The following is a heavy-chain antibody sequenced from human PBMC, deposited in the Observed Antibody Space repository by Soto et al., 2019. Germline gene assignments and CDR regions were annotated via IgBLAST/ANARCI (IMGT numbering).Heavy chain of an antibody. D-gene: IGHD4-17*01. J-gene: IGHJ4*02. V-gene: IGHV4-30-4*01. CDR1: GGAISSGDYY. CDR3: ARDDSRYGGKKALDY. CDR2: IYYSGST. Sequence: SETLSLTCTVSGGAISSGDYYWSWIRQPPGKGLEWIGYIYYSGSTYYNPSLKSRVTISVDTSKNQFSLKLSSVTAADTAVYYCARDDSRYGGKKALDYWGQGTLVTVSS.